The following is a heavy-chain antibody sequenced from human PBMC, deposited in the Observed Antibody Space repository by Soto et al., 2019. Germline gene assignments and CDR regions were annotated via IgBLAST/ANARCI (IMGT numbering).Heavy chain of an antibody. V-gene: IGHV4-4*02. D-gene: IGHD6-13*01. J-gene: IGHJ5*02. Sequence: PSETLSLTCAVSGGSISSSNWWSWVRQPPGKGLEWIGEIYHSGSTNYNPSLKSRVTISVDKSKNQFSLKLSSVTAADTAVYYCARKYSSSWQPYNWFDPWGQGTLVTVSS. CDR1: GGSISSSNW. CDR3: ARKYSSSWQPYNWFDP. CDR2: IYHSGST.